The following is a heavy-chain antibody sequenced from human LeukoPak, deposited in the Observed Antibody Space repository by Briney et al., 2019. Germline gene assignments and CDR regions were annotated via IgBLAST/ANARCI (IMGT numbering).Heavy chain of an antibody. Sequence: GGSLRLSCAASGFTFSSYGMHWVRQAPGKGLEWVAVIWYDGSNKYYADSVKGRFTISRDNSKNTLYLQVNSLRAEDTAVYYCARAPVVTALNWFDPWGQGTLVTVSS. V-gene: IGHV3-33*01. CDR3: ARAPVVTALNWFDP. J-gene: IGHJ5*02. CDR2: IWYDGSNK. CDR1: GFTFSSYG. D-gene: IGHD2-21*02.